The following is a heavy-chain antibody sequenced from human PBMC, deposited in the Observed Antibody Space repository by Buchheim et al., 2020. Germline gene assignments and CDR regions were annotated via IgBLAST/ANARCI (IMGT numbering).Heavy chain of an antibody. CDR3: ARDDCPSPSCRAH. CDR2: IWANGRDT. D-gene: IGHD2-2*01. CDR1: GFIFSNYG. J-gene: IGHJ4*02. Sequence: QVQLVESGGGVVQSGWSVRLSCAASGFIFSNYGMHWVRQAPGKGLESVANIWANGRDTYHADSVKGRFTISRDNSKNTLYLQMDSLRDEDTAIYYCARDDCPSPSCRAHWGLGTL. V-gene: IGHV3-33*01.